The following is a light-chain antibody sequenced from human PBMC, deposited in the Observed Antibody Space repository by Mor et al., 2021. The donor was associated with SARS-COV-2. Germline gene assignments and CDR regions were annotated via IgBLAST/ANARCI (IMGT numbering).Light chain of an antibody. V-gene: IGKV1-9*01. Sequence: KKKKAPKLLIFAASTLQSGVPSRFSGSGSGADFTLTISSLQSEDFATYYCQQLSTYPLTFGGG. CDR3: QQLSTYPLT. CDR2: AAS. J-gene: IGKJ4*01.